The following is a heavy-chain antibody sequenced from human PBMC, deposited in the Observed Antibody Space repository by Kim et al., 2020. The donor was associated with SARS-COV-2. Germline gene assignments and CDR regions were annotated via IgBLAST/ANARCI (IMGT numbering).Heavy chain of an antibody. J-gene: IGHJ4*02. V-gene: IGHV3-49*02. CDR3: TRDLSPGLRGNYIPGFDY. Sequence: KGRFTISRDDSKSIAYLQMNSLKTEDTAVYYCTRDLSPGLRGNYIPGFDYWGQGTLVTVSS. D-gene: IGHD1-7*01.